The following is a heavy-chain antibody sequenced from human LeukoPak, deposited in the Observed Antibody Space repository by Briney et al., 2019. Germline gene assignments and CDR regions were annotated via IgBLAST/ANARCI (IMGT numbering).Heavy chain of an antibody. D-gene: IGHD6-19*01. J-gene: IGHJ4*02. V-gene: IGHV1-24*01. Sequence: ASVRVSCKVSGYTLTDLSMHWVRQAPGKGLEWMGGVDSDDGERLYAQKFQGRVTMTEDAFIDTAYLELSGLRSDDTAVYFCATEVGSRYFEYWGQGALVTVSS. CDR2: VDSDDGER. CDR3: ATEVGSRYFEY. CDR1: GYTLTDLS.